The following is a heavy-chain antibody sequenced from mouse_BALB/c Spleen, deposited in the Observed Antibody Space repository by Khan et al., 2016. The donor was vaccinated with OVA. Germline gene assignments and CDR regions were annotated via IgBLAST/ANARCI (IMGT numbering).Heavy chain of an antibody. Sequence: VQLQESGAELVRPGVSVKISCKGSGYTFTDFAIHWVKQSHAKSLEWIGVISTYYGDADYNQKFKGKATMTVDKSSSTAFVELARLTPEDSATDYCVRGSGNSRFAYWGQGTLVTVSA. CDR1: GYTFTDFA. J-gene: IGHJ3*01. CDR2: ISTYYGDA. V-gene: IGHV1S137*01. CDR3: VRGSGNSRFAY. D-gene: IGHD1-3*01.